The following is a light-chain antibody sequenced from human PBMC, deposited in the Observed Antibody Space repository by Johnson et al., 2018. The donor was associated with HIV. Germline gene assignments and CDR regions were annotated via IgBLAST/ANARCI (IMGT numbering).Light chain of an antibody. CDR1: SSNVGNNY. V-gene: IGLV1-51*02. CDR3: GTWDSSLSASYV. J-gene: IGLJ1*01. Sequence: QSVLTQPPSVSAAPGQKVTISCSGSSSNVGNNYVSWYQQLTGAAPKLLIYETNKRPSGIPDRFSGSKSGTSATLGITGLQTGDEADYYCGTWDSSLSASYVFGTGTKVAVL. CDR2: ETN.